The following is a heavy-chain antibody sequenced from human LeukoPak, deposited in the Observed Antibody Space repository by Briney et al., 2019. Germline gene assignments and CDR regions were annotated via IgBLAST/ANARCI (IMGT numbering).Heavy chain of an antibody. D-gene: IGHD4-17*01. CDR2: IYYSGST. CDR1: GGSISSYY. J-gene: IGHJ4*02. CDR3: ARGGNYGDYDGYFDY. Sequence: PSETLSLTCTVSGGSISSYYWRWIRQPPGKGLEWIAYIYYSGSTNYNPSLRSRVTISVDPSKKQFSLKLSSVTAADTGGYYCARGGNYGDYDGYFDYWGQGTLVTVSS. V-gene: IGHV4-59*08.